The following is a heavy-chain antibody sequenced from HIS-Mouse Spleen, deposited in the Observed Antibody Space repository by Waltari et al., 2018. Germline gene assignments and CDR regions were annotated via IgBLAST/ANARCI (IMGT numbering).Heavy chain of an antibody. Sequence: QVQLQESGPGLVKPSETLSLTCTVSGGSISSYYWRWIRQPARKGLEWIGRIYTSGSTNYNPSLKSRVTMSVDTSKNQFSLKLSSVTAADTAVYYCARERAAYGSGSYYWWFDPWGQGTLVTVSS. CDR1: GGSISSYY. J-gene: IGHJ5*02. D-gene: IGHD3-10*01. CDR3: ARERAAYGSGSYYWWFDP. V-gene: IGHV4-4*07. CDR2: IYTSGST.